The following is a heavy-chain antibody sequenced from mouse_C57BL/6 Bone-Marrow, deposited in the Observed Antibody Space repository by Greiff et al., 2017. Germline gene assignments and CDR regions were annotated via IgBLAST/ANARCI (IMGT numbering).Heavy chain of an antibody. CDR1: GYTFTSYG. J-gene: IGHJ4*01. D-gene: IGHD2-3*01. Sequence: VQLQQSGAELARPGASVKLSCKASGYTFTSYGISWVKQRTGQGLEWIGEIYPRSGSTYYNEKFKGKATLTADKSSSTAYMELRSLTSEDSAVYFCARWGYDGYYDYAMDYWGQGTSVTVSS. CDR3: ARWGYDGYYDYAMDY. V-gene: IGHV1-81*01. CDR2: IYPRSGST.